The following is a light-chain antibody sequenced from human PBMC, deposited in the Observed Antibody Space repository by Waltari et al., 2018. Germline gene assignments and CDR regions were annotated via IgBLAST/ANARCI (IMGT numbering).Light chain of an antibody. J-gene: IGKJ5*01. CDR2: GAS. CDR1: QSIAAN. Sequence: EIVMTQSPATLSVSPGERATFSCRASQSIAANLAWYQQTPAQAPRLLIYGASTRATGVPGRFRGSGSGTEFTLTISSLQSEDVAIYYCQKYNHWPPITFGQGTRLEIK. V-gene: IGKV3-15*01. CDR3: QKYNHWPPIT.